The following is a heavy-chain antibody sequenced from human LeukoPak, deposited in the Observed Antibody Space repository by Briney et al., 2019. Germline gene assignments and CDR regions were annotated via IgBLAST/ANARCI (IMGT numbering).Heavy chain of an antibody. V-gene: IGHV4-61*01. D-gene: IGHD6-19*01. Sequence: SSETLSLTCSVSGGSVRSDISHWSWIRQPPGRGLEWIGYVDYSGSANYNPSLEGRVAMSLDNSKNQFSLDLTSVTAADTAVYYCARNRGWYATDVWGQGAAVTVSS. CDR1: GGSVRSDISH. J-gene: IGHJ6*02. CDR2: VDYSGSA. CDR3: ARNRGWYATDV.